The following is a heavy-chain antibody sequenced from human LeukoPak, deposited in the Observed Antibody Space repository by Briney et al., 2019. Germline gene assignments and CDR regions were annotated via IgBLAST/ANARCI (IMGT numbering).Heavy chain of an antibody. D-gene: IGHD1-14*01. CDR1: GLTFSTSG. J-gene: IGHJ4*02. CDR2: IGPTGADR. CDR3: ATETNGRHYDY. V-gene: IGHV3-21*06. Sequence: GGALRLSCTASGLTFSTSGFNWVRQAPGKGLEWFASIGPTGADRYHADSIKGRFTISRDNANNFLYLQMNSLRAEDTAVYYCATETNGRHYDYWGQGTLLTVSS.